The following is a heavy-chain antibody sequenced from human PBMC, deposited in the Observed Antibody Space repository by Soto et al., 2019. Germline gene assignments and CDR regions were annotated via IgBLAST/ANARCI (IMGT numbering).Heavy chain of an antibody. D-gene: IGHD6-19*01. Sequence: VSSEARVDAFTGNYMHWVRQAPGQGLEWMGWISAYNGNTNYAQKLQGRVTMTTDTSTSTAYMELRSLRSDDTAVYYCARVTRIAVAGADAFDIWGQGTMVTVSS. CDR3: ARVTRIAVAGADAFDI. J-gene: IGHJ3*02. CDR1: VDAFTGNY. CDR2: ISAYNGNT. V-gene: IGHV1-18*04.